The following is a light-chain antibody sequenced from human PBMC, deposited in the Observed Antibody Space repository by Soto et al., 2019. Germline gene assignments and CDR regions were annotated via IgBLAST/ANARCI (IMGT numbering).Light chain of an antibody. CDR2: DAS. CDR3: QQRSNWPAYT. Sequence: EIVLTLAPATLSLSPGERATLSCRASQSVSSYLASYQQKPGQAPRLLIYDASNRATGIPARFSGSGSGTDFTLTISSLGPEDFAVYYCQQRSNWPAYTFGQGTKVDIK. V-gene: IGKV3-11*01. J-gene: IGKJ2*01. CDR1: QSVSSY.